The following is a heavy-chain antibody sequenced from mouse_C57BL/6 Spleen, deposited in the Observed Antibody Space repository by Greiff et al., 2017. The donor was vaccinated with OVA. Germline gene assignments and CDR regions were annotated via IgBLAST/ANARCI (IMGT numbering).Heavy chain of an antibody. CDR3: ARSYYYGRAWFAY. Sequence: QVQLQQSGPELVKPGASVKISCKASGYAFSSSWMNWVKQRPGKGLEWIGRIYPGDGDTNYNGKFKGKATLTADKSSSTAYMQLSSLTSEDSAVYFCARSYYYGRAWFAYWGQGTLVTVSA. J-gene: IGHJ3*01. D-gene: IGHD1-1*01. V-gene: IGHV1-82*01. CDR2: IYPGDGDT. CDR1: GYAFSSSW.